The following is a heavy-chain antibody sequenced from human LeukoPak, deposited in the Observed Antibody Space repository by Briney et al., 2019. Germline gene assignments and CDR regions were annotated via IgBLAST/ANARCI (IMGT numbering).Heavy chain of an antibody. D-gene: IGHD6-13*01. CDR1: GGSISSYY. J-gene: IGHJ4*02. V-gene: IGHV4-59*08. Sequence: PSETLSLTCTVSGGSISSYYWSWIRQPPGKGLEWIGYIYYSGSTNYNPSLKSRVTISVDTSKNQFSLKLSSVTAADTAVYYCARHKGYSRTFDYWGQGTLVRLL. CDR2: IYYSGST. CDR3: ARHKGYSRTFDY.